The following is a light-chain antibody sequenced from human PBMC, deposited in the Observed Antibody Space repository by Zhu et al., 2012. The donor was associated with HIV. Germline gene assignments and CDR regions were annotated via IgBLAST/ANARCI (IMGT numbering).Light chain of an antibody. J-gene: IGKJ2*01. CDR3: QHLRNYPMYT. Sequence: DIQLTQSPSFLSASVGDRVTIICRASQDISRFLAWYQQKSGKVPKLLIYAASTLQSGSHQGSAAVDLGQNSLSQSVACSLKISRLITVQHLRNYPMYTFGQGTKLEIK. V-gene: IGKV1-9*01. CDR2: AAS. CDR1: QDISRF.